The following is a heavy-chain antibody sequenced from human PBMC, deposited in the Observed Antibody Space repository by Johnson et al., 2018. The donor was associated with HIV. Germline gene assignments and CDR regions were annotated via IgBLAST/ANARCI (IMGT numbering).Heavy chain of an antibody. Sequence: VQLVESGGGLVKPGGSLRLSCAASGFTFSTAWMSWVRQAPGKGLEWVGRIKSNTDGGTTDYAAHVQGRFTISRDDSKNTLYLQMNSLKTEETAVYYSTTDDYDSSGRAFDIWGQGTMVTVSS. CDR3: TTDDYDSSGRAFDI. J-gene: IGHJ3*02. V-gene: IGHV3-15*01. CDR2: IKSNTDGGTT. D-gene: IGHD3-22*01. CDR1: GFTFSTAW.